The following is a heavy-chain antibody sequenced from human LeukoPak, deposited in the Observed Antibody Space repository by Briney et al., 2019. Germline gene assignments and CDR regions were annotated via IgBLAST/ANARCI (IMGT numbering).Heavy chain of an antibody. CDR1: GGSISSGGYY. CDR3: ARTRRITMVRGGILFDP. D-gene: IGHD3-10*01. J-gene: IGHJ5*02. V-gene: IGHV4-31*03. Sequence: SETLSLTCTVSGGSISSGGYYWSWIRQHPGKGLEWIGYIYYSGSTYYNPSLKSRVTISVDTSKDQFSLKLSSVTAADTAVYYCARTRRITMVRGGILFDPWGQGTLVTVSS. CDR2: IYYSGST.